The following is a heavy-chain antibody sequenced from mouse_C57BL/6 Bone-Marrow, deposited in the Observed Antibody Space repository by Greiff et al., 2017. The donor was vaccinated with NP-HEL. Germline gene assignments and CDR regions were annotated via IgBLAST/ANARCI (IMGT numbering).Heavy chain of an antibody. V-gene: IGHV2-5*01. D-gene: IGHD2-4*01. CDR1: GFSLTSYG. CDR2: IWRGGST. CDR3: AKRYDYDDGAMDY. Sequence: VQLQQSGPGLVQPSQSLSITCTVSGFSLTSYGVHWVRQSPGKGLEWLGVIWRGGSTDYNAAFMSRLSITKDNSKSQVFFKMNSLQADDTAIYYCAKRYDYDDGAMDYWGQGTSVTVSS. J-gene: IGHJ4*01.